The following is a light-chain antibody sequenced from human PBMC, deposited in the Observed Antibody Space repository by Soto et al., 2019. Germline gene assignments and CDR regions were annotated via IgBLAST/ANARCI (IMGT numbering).Light chain of an antibody. J-gene: IGLJ2*01. CDR1: SSDVGGYNY. V-gene: IGLV2-14*03. CDR2: EVS. Sequence: QSALTQPASVSGSPGQSITISCTGTSSDVGGYNYVSWYQQHPGKAPKLMIYEVSNRPSGVSNRVSGSKSGNTASLTISGLQADDEADYYCSSYTSSYTVIFGEGTKVTVL. CDR3: SSYTSSYTVI.